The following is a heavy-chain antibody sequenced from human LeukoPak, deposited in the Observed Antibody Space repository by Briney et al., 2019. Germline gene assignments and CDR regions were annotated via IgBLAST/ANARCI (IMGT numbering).Heavy chain of an antibody. V-gene: IGHV4-59*01. CDR3: ARGEWDLLFDY. Sequence: SETLSLTCSVSGGSISSYYWTWVRQPPGKGLEWIGYIFSSGSTNYNPSLKSRVTMSVDTSENQLSLRLSSVTAADTAVYYCARGEWDLLFDYWGRGTLVTVSS. CDR1: GGSISSYY. CDR2: IFSSGST. J-gene: IGHJ4*02. D-gene: IGHD1-26*01.